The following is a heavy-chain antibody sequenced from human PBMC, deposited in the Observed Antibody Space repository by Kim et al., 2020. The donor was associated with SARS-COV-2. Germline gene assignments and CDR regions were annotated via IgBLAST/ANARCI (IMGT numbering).Heavy chain of an antibody. CDR3: ARVDVSGDY. Sequence: DTTYYPDPVKDRFHISRENSNNTLYLHMNRLRAEDTAVYYCARVDVSGDYWGQGTLVTVSS. V-gene: IGHV3-66*01. CDR2: DTT. J-gene: IGHJ4*02. D-gene: IGHD3-10*01.